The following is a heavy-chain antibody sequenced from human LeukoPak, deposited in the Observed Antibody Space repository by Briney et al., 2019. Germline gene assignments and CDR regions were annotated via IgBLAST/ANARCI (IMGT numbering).Heavy chain of an antibody. D-gene: IGHD1-1*01. CDR1: GGSISSSAW. J-gene: IGHJ4*02. V-gene: IGHV4-4*02. Sequence: SETLSLTCAVSGGSISSSAWWSWVRQPPGKGLEWIGEVYHSGSTNYNPSLKSRVTISVDTSKNQFSLKLSSVTAADTAVYYCARVTLERRLDYWGQGTLVTVSS. CDR2: VYHSGST. CDR3: ARVTLERRLDY.